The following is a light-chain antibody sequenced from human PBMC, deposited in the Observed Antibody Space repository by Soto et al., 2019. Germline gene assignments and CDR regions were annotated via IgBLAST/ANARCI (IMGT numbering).Light chain of an antibody. J-gene: IGKJ1*01. CDR1: QYINTR. CDR3: HQRQSWPRT. Sequence: VLTQSPATLSSFPGDRVTLSCMASQYINTRLAWYQHRPGQAPRLLIYQTSLRAAGIPARFSASGSGTDFTLTISDVQPEDFALYYCHQRQSWPRTFGQVTMVAIK. CDR2: QTS. V-gene: IGKV3-11*01.